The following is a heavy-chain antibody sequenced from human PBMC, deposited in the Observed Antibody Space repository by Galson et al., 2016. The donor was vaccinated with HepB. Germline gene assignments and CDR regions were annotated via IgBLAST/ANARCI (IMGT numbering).Heavy chain of an antibody. J-gene: IGHJ4*02. CDR2: ISGSGGAT. CDR1: GFTFSSYA. V-gene: IGHV3-23*01. Sequence: SLRLSCAASGFTFSSYAMSWVRQAPGKGLEWVSAISGSGGATYYSDSVKGRFTISSDDSKRTLSLRMDSLSVEETATYHCTKRFMTNTCHNADDFWGQGTLVTVSS. D-gene: IGHD3-16*01. CDR3: TKRFMTNTCHNADDF.